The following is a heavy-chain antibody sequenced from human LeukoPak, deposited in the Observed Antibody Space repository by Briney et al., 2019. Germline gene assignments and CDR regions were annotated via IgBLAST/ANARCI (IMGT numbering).Heavy chain of an antibody. CDR1: GGTFISYA. CDR2: IIPIFGTA. V-gene: IGHV1-69*05. J-gene: IGHJ4*02. CDR3: ARDVMVRGVIHFDY. D-gene: IGHD3-10*01. Sequence: SVKVSCKASGGTFISYAISWVGQAPGQGREWMGRIIPIFGTANYAQKFQGRVTITTDASTSTAYMELSSLRSEDTAVYYCARDVMVRGVIHFDYWSQGTLVTVSS.